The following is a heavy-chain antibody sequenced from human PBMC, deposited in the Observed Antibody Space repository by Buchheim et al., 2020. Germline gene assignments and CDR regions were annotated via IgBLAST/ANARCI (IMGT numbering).Heavy chain of an antibody. D-gene: IGHD1-1*01. J-gene: IGHJ6*02. Sequence: EVQLVESGGGLVQPGGSLRLSCAASGFTFSSYSMNWVRQAPGKGLEWVSYISSSSSTIYYADSVKGRFTISRGNAKKSLYLQMNSLRAEDTAVYYCASPGRGGARYYYYGMDVWGQGTT. CDR2: ISSSSSTI. CDR1: GFTFSSYS. CDR3: ASPGRGGARYYYYGMDV. V-gene: IGHV3-48*01.